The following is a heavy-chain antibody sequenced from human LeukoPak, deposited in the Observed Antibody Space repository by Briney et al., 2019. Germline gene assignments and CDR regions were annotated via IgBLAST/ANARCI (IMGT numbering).Heavy chain of an antibody. Sequence: GGSLRLSCAASGFTFSSYAMSWVRQAPGKGLDWVSAINSGGTTTYYADSVKGRFAISRDNSKNTLYLQMNSLRAEDTAIYYCAKEMGHAKPFDYWGQGTLVTVSS. CDR1: GFTFSSYA. J-gene: IGHJ4*02. D-gene: IGHD1-26*01. CDR2: INSGGTTT. CDR3: AKEMGHAKPFDY. V-gene: IGHV3-23*03.